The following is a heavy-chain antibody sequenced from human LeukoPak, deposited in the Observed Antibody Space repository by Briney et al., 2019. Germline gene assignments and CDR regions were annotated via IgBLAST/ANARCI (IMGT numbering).Heavy chain of an antibody. J-gene: IGHJ2*01. V-gene: IGHV3-9*01. CDR3: AKDETTVGTWYFDL. CDR1: GFTFDDYA. D-gene: IGHD4-23*01. Sequence: GRSLRLSCAASGFTFDDYAMHWVRQAPGKGLEWVSGISWNSGSIGYADSVKGRFTISRDNAKNSLYLEMNSLRAEDTALYYCAKDETTVGTWYFDLWGRGTLVTVSS. CDR2: ISWNSGSI.